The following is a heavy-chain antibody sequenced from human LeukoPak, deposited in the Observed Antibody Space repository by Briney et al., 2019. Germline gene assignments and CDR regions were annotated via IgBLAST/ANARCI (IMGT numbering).Heavy chain of an antibody. CDR1: GFTFSSYW. D-gene: IGHD2-21*01. CDR2: IKQDGSEK. J-gene: IGHJ6*02. V-gene: IGHV3-7*01. CDR3: ARYCGGDCYGMDV. Sequence: GGSLRLTCTASGFTFSSYWMSWVRQAPGKGLEWVANIKQDGSEKDYVDSVKGRFTISRDNAQNSLYLQMNSLRAENTAVYYCARYCGGDCYGMDVWGQGTTVTVSS.